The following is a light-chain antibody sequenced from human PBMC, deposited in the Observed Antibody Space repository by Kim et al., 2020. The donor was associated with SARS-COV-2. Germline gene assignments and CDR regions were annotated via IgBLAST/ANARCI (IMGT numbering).Light chain of an antibody. Sequence: SYELTQPPSVSVSPGQTASITCAGNKLGDKYAYWYQQKPGQSPVLVIYQDSKRPSGIPERFSGSNSGNTATLTISRAQARDEADYYCQAWDSSTGGVFG. V-gene: IGLV3-1*01. CDR1: KLGDKY. J-gene: IGLJ1*01. CDR2: QDS. CDR3: QAWDSSTGGV.